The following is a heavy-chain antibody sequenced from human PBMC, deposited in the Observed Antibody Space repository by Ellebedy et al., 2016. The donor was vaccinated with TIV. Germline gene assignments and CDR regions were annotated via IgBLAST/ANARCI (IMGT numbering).Heavy chain of an antibody. V-gene: IGHV3-7*03. CDR1: GFTFTRYW. Sequence: PGGSLRLSCTVSGFTFTRYWMGWVRQAPGKGLEWVANIKQDGSEKYYVDSVKGRFTIFRDNAKNSLYMQMNSLRAEDTAVYYCARVVDSYGLRYFDYWGQGTLVTVSS. CDR3: ARVVDSYGLRYFDY. CDR2: IKQDGSEK. J-gene: IGHJ4*02. D-gene: IGHD5-18*01.